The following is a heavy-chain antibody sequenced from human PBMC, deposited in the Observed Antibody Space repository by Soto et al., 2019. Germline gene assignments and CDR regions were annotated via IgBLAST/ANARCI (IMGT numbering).Heavy chain of an antibody. D-gene: IGHD6-13*01. CDR3: AKRLQYSSGWYYFDY. Sequence: PGGSLRLSCAASGFTFSSYWMSWVRQAPGKGLEWVSNIGGGGTITYYADSVKGRFTISRDNSKNTLYLQMNSLGAEDTAVYYCAKRLQYSSGWYYFDYWGQGTLVTVSS. V-gene: IGHV3-23*01. CDR1: GFTFSSYW. CDR2: IGGGGTIT. J-gene: IGHJ4*02.